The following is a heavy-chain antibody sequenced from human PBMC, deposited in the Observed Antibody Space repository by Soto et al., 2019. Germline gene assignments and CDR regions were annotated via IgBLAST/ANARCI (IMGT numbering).Heavy chain of an antibody. J-gene: IGHJ3*02. CDR2: IYYSGST. V-gene: IGHV4-39*07. D-gene: IGHD1-26*01. CDR3: AREGGIGEAFDI. CDR1: GCSSSRSSYY. Sequence: KTSETLSLTFTVSGCSSSRSSYYWGWIRQPPGKGLEWIGRIYYSGSTYYNPSLKSRVTISVDTSKNQFSLKLSSVTAADTAVYYCAREGGIGEAFDIWGQGTMVTVSS.